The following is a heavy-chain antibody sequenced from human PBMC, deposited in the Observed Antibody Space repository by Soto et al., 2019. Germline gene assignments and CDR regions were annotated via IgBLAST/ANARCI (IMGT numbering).Heavy chain of an antibody. CDR2: IYYSGST. D-gene: IGHD1-26*01. Sequence: SETLSLTCTVSGGSISSYYWSWIRQPPGKGLEWIGYIYYSGSTNYNPSLKSRVTISVDTSKNQFSLKLSSVTAADTAVYYCARGSAFGGGSYWFDHWGQGTMVTVSS. CDR3: ARGSAFGGGSYWFDH. J-gene: IGHJ5*02. CDR1: GGSISSYY. V-gene: IGHV4-59*08.